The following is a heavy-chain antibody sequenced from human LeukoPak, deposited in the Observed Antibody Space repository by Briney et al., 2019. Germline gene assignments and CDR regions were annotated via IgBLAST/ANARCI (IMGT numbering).Heavy chain of an antibody. Sequence: ASVKVSCKASGDTFTGYYMHWVRQAPGRGLEWMGWINPNSGGTNYAQKFQGRVTMTRDTSTSTVYMELRSLRSEDTAVYYCARDHRYDLWRGLFFDYWGQGTLVTVSS. V-gene: IGHV1-2*02. CDR3: ARDHRYDLWRGLFFDY. J-gene: IGHJ4*02. CDR1: GDTFTGYY. D-gene: IGHD3-3*01. CDR2: INPNSGGT.